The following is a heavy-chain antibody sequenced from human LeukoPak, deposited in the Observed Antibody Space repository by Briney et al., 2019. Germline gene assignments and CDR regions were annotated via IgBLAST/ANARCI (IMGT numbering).Heavy chain of an antibody. CDR1: GFTFSSYA. J-gene: IGHJ5*02. V-gene: IGHV3-23*01. CDR2: ISGSGGST. D-gene: IGHD3-22*01. Sequence: GGSLRLSCSASGFTFSSYAMSWVRQAPGKGLEWVSAISGSGGSTYYADSVKGRFTISRDDSKNTLYLQMNSLRAEDTAVYYCAKDGTPYYYDSSGYYGNWFDPWGQGTLVTVSS. CDR3: AKDGTPYYYDSSGYYGNWFDP.